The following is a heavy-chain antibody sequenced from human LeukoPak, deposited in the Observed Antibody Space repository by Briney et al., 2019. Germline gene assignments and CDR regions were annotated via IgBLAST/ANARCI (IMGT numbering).Heavy chain of an antibody. J-gene: IGHJ6*02. CDR3: ARDTTYCSSTSCYGLDYYYGMDV. CDR1: GGSISSHY. D-gene: IGHD2-2*01. CDR2: IYYSGST. V-gene: IGHV4-59*11. Sequence: SETLSLTCTVSGGSISSHYWSWIRQPPGKGLEWIGNIYYSGSTNYNPSLKSRVTISVDTSKNQFSLKLSSVTAADTAVYYCARDTTYCSSTSCYGLDYYYGMDVWGQGTTVTVSS.